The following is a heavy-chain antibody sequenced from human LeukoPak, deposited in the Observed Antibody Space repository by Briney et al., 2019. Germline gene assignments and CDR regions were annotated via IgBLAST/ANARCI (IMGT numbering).Heavy chain of an antibody. CDR2: ISYSGNT. CDR3: ARARGDYYDSSGPTRYYYYMDV. Sequence: SENLSLTCTVSGGSISSSYWSWIRQPPGKGLEWIGFISYSGNTNYNPSLKSRVTISVDTSKNQFSLKLSSVTAADTAVYHSARARGDYYDSSGPTRYYYYMDVWGKGTTVTVSS. D-gene: IGHD3-22*01. CDR1: GGSISSSY. J-gene: IGHJ6*03. V-gene: IGHV4-59*01.